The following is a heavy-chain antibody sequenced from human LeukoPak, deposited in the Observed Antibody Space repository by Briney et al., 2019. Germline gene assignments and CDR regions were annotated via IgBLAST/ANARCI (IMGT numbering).Heavy chain of an antibody. V-gene: IGHV1-18*01. J-gene: IGHJ4*02. CDR3: ARDSVDGSGTYYNDSPDY. CDR1: GYTFSSYG. D-gene: IGHD3-10*01. CDR2: ISAYNGNT. Sequence: GASVKVSCKASGYTFSSYGISWVRQAPGQGLEWMGWISAYNGNTDYAQNLRGRLIMTTDTSTSTAYMELRSLRSDDTAFYYCARDSVDGSGTYYNDSPDYWGQGTLVTVSS.